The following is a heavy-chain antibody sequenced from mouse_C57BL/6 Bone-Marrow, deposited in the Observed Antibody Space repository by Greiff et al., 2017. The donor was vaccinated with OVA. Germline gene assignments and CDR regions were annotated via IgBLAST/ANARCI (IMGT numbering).Heavy chain of an antibody. Sequence: VQLQQSGPGLVQPSQSLSITCTVSGFSLTSYGVHWVRQSPGKGLEWLGVIWSGGSTDYNAAFISRLSISKDNSKSQVFFKMNSLQADDTAMYYCASYDYDWFAYWGQGTLVTVSA. CDR2: IWSGGST. D-gene: IGHD2-4*01. J-gene: IGHJ3*01. CDR1: GFSLTSYG. CDR3: ASYDYDWFAY. V-gene: IGHV2-2*01.